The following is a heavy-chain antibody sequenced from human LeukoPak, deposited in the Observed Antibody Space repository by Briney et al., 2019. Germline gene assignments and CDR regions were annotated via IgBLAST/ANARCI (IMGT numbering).Heavy chain of an antibody. CDR1: GLTFSIHW. CDR3: ARHVVAVGFDY. V-gene: IGHV3-7*01. J-gene: IGHJ4*02. D-gene: IGHD3-22*01. Sequence: GGSLRLSCAASGLTFSIHWMNWVRQAPGKGLECVANINQDGSDKYYVDSVKGRFTISRDNTKNSLYLQMNSLRAEDTAVYYCARHVVAVGFDYWGQGTLVTVSS. CDR2: INQDGSDK.